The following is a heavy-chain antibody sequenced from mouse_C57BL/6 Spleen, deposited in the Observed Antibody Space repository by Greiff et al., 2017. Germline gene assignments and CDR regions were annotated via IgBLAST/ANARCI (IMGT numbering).Heavy chain of an antibody. CDR3: ARGGSYAMDY. CDR2: ISSGSSTI. V-gene: IGHV5-17*01. CDR1: GFTFSDYG. J-gene: IGHJ4*01. Sequence: EVKLMESGGGLVKPGGSLKLSCAASGFTFSDYGMHWVRQAPEKGLEWVAYISSGSSTIYYADTVKGRFTISRDNAKNTLFTQMTSLRSEDTAMYYCARGGSYAMDYWGQGTSVTVSS.